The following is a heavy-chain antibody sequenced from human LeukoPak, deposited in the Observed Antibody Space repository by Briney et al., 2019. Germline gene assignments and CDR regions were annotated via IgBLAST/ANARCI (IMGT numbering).Heavy chain of an antibody. D-gene: IGHD1-26*01. Sequence: SETLSLTCTVSNDAISSNYWSWIRQPAGKGLEWIGRIYTSGSTNYNPSLKSRVTMSVDTSKNQFSLKLSSVTAADTAVYYCARGSGSYLDYWGQGTLVTVSS. CDR2: IYTSGST. J-gene: IGHJ4*02. CDR1: NDAISSNY. CDR3: ARGSGSYLDY. V-gene: IGHV4-4*07.